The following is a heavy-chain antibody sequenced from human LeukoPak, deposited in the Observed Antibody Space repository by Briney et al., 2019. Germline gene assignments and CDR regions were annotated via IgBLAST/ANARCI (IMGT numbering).Heavy chain of an antibody. CDR2: INQDGSEK. Sequence: GGSLRLSCEASGFRFGGFWMNWVPQAPGKGPERVANINQDGSEKLYVDSVKGRFTFSRDNAKNSLYLRMNSLKVEDTAVYYCTRDVREAYDIWGHGTMVTVSS. J-gene: IGHJ3*02. V-gene: IGHV3-7*01. D-gene: IGHD3-16*01. CDR1: GFRFGGFW. CDR3: TRDVREAYDI.